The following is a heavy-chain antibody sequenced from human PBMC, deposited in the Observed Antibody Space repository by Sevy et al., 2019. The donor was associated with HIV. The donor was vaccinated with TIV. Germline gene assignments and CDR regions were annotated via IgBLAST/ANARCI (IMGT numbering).Heavy chain of an antibody. CDR3: ARDGGYSIKWYPLY. CDR2: ISYEGTET. CDR1: GFAFSTHA. J-gene: IGHJ4*01. Sequence: GSLRLSCAASGFAFSTHAMHWVRQAPGKGLEWVAVISYEGTETFYAASVEGRFTISRDNPKNMLSLQINSLKPEDTAVYYCARDGGYSIKWYPLYWGHGTLVTVSS. D-gene: IGHD1-26*01. V-gene: IGHV3-30-3*01.